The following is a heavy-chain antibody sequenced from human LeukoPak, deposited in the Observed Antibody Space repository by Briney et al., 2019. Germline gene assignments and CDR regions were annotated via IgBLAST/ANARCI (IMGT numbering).Heavy chain of an antibody. CDR1: GFAFNNYN. CDR2: ITSSGTYI. J-gene: IGHJ4*02. D-gene: IGHD3-10*01. V-gene: IGHV3-21*01. CDR3: AKVAKYYYGSETYYFFEH. Sequence: GGSLRLSCAASGFAFNNYNMNWVRQAPGKGLEWVSSITSSGTYIYYADSVKGRFTISRDNAKNSLYLQMNSLRVEDTAVYYCAKVAKYYYGSETYYFFEHWGQGTPVTASS.